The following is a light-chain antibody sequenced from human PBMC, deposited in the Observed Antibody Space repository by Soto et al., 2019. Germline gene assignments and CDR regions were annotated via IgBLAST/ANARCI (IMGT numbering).Light chain of an antibody. CDR2: KAT. CDR3: QRYNDYQYI. V-gene: IGKV1-5*03. J-gene: IGKJ2*01. CDR1: QSINTW. Sequence: DIQMTQSPSTLSASVGDRVTITCRASQSINTWLAWYQQKPGKAPKLLIYKATNLQSGVPSRFSGSVSGTEFSLTISSLQPDDFATYYCQRYNDYQYIFGQGTRLEIK.